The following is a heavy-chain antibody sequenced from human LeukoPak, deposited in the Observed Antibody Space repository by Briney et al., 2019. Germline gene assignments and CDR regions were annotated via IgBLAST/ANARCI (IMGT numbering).Heavy chain of an antibody. CDR1: GYTLTALS. V-gene: IGHV1-24*01. Sequence: ASVTASCKVYGYTLTALSTHWVRQAPGKGLEWMGGFDPEDGETIYAQKFQGRVTMTEDTSTDTAYMELSSLRSEDTAVYYCATDRLSGSWPTVEYWGQRTLVIVSS. D-gene: IGHD6-13*01. CDR2: FDPEDGET. J-gene: IGHJ4*02. CDR3: ATDRLSGSWPTVEY.